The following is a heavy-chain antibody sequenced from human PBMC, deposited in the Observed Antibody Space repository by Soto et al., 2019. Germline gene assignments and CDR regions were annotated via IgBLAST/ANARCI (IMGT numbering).Heavy chain of an antibody. V-gene: IGHV4-31*03. CDR2: LYYGGSA. CDR3: ARIKSRYYNIISYAVDY. Sequence: QVQLQESGPGLVQPSQTLSLTCSVSGDSVSSGGAYWSWIRQLPGKGLEWIGYLYYGGSANYTPSPNIRHTITLDTSKNQFSIKLKSVTAADTAVYYCARIKSRYYNIISYAVDYWGRGTLDTVSS. J-gene: IGHJ4*02. CDR1: GDSVSSGGAY. D-gene: IGHD3-10*01.